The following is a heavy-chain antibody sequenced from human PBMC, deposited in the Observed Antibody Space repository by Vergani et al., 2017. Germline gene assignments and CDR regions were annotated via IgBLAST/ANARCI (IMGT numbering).Heavy chain of an antibody. Sequence: QLQLQESGPGLVKPSETLSLTCTVSGGSISSSSYYWGWIRQPPGKGLEWIGSIYYSGSTYYNPSLKSRVTISVDTSKNQFSLKLSSVTAADTAVYYCARHDIVVVAAARPFDIWGQGTMVTVSS. D-gene: IGHD2-2*01. J-gene: IGHJ3*02. V-gene: IGHV4-39*01. CDR3: ARHDIVVVAAARPFDI. CDR1: GGSISSSSYY. CDR2: IYYSGST.